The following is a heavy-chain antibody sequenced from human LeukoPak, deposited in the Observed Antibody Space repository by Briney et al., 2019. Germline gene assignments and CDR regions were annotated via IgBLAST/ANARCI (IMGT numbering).Heavy chain of an antibody. J-gene: IGHJ4*02. CDR3: ARQRRGIPHDY. CDR1: GGSISSSSYY. CDR2: IYYSGST. Sequence: PSETLSLTCTVSGGSISSSSYYWGWIRQPPGKGLEWIGSIYYSGSTYYNPSLKSRVTISVDTSKNQFSLKLSSVTAADTAVYYCARQRRGIPHDYWGQGTLVTVSS. D-gene: IGHD3-16*01. V-gene: IGHV4-39*01.